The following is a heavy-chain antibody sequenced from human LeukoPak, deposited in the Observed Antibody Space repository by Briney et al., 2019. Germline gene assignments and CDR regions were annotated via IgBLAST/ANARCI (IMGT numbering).Heavy chain of an antibody. V-gene: IGHV3-7*05. CDR1: GFTFSDHD. CDR3: ARGDRGGD. D-gene: IGHD3-10*01. Sequence: GGSLRLSCAASGFTFSDHDMSWVRQAPGKGLEWVAAINRDGTKKYCVDSMEGRFTISRDNAKNSLYLQMNSLRAEDTAVYYCARGDRGGDWGQGTLVTVSS. J-gene: IGHJ4*02. CDR2: INRDGTKK.